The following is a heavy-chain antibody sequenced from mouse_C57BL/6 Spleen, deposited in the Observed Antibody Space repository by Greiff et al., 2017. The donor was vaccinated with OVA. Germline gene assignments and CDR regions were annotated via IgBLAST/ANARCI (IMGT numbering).Heavy chain of an antibody. CDR2: IWSGGST. CDR3: ARKGSYGAWFAY. J-gene: IGHJ3*01. CDR1: GFSLTSYG. Sequence: VQRVESGPGLVQPSQSLSITCTVSGFSLTSYGVHWVRQSPGKGLEWLGVIWSGGSTDYNAAFISRLSISKDNSKSQVFFKMNSLQADDTAIYYCARKGSYGAWFAYWGQGTLVTVSA. D-gene: IGHD1-2*01. V-gene: IGHV2-2*01.